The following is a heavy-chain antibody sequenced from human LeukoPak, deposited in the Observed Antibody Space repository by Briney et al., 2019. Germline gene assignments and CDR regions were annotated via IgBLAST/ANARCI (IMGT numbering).Heavy chain of an antibody. CDR2: IKQDGSEK. CDR3: ARDPGVSGSYGVPLPGYYFDY. CDR1: GFTFSSYW. J-gene: IGHJ4*02. Sequence: GGSLRLSCAASGFTFSSYWMRWVRQAPGKGLEWVANIKQDGSEKYYVDSVKGRFTISRDNAKNSLYLQMNSLRAEDTAVYYCARDPGVSGSYGVPLPGYYFDYWGQGTLVTVSS. V-gene: IGHV3-7*01. D-gene: IGHD2-15*01.